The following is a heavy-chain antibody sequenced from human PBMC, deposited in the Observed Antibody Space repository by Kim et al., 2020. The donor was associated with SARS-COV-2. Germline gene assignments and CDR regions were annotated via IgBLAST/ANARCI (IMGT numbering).Heavy chain of an antibody. Sequence: ADSGNGRFTISRDNAKNALYLQMNSLRAEDTALYYCAKMGDYSNSGWFDPWGQGTLVTVSS. V-gene: IGHV3-9*01. CDR3: AKMGDYSNSGWFDP. J-gene: IGHJ5*02. D-gene: IGHD4-4*01.